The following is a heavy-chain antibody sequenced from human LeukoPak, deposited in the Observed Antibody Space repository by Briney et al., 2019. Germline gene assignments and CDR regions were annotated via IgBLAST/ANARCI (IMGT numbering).Heavy chain of an antibody. D-gene: IGHD3-9*01. J-gene: IGHJ4*02. Sequence: ASVKVSCKASGYTFTGYYMHWVRQAPGQGLEWTGWINPNSGGTNYAQKFQGRVTMTRDTSISTAYMELSRLRSDDTAVYYCARSGVLRYFDWLLSYYFDYWGQGTLVTVSS. CDR2: INPNSGGT. CDR1: GYTFTGYY. CDR3: ARSGVLRYFDWLLSYYFDY. V-gene: IGHV1-2*02.